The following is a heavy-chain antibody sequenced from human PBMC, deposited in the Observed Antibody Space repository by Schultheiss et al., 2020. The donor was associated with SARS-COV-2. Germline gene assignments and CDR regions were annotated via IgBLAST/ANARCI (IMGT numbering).Heavy chain of an antibody. D-gene: IGHD3-3*01. CDR2: IDWDDDK. J-gene: IGHJ4*02. V-gene: IGHV2-70*04. Sequence: SGPTLVKPTQTLTLTCTFSGFSLSTSGMRVSWIRQPPGKALEWLARIDWDDDKFYSTSLKTRLTISKDTSKNQVVLTMTNMDPVDTATYYCAHDFWSGFYFDYWGQGTLVTVSS. CDR3: AHDFWSGFYFDY. CDR1: GFSLSTSGMR.